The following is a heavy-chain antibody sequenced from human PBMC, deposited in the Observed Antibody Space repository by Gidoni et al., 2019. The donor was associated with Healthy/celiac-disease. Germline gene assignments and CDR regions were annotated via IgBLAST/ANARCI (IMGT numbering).Heavy chain of an antibody. D-gene: IGHD2-2*01. Sequence: QVQLQESGPGLVKPSETLSLTCTVPGGSLSSYYGSWIRQPAGKGLEWIGRIYTSGSTNYNPSLKSRVTMSVDTSKNQFSLKLSSVTAADTAVYYCARTSSTGEGDAFDIWGQGTMVTVSS. CDR1: GGSLSSYY. CDR2: IYTSGST. V-gene: IGHV4-4*07. CDR3: ARTSSTGEGDAFDI. J-gene: IGHJ3*02.